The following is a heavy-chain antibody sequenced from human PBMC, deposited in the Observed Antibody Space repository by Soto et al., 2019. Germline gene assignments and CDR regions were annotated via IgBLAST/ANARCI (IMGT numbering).Heavy chain of an antibody. CDR2: IYWDDDK. CDR3: AHRVLRTVFGLVTTTAIYFDF. CDR1: GFSLTTSGVG. J-gene: IGHJ4*02. Sequence: QITLNESGPTQVKPRQTLTLTCTFSGFSLTTSGVGVGWIRQSPGKAPEWLALIYWDDDKRYSPSLKSRLTITKDPSNNQVVLTMADLDPADTATYYCAHRVLRTVFGLVTTTAIYFDFWGQGTPGAVSS. D-gene: IGHD3-3*01. V-gene: IGHV2-5*02.